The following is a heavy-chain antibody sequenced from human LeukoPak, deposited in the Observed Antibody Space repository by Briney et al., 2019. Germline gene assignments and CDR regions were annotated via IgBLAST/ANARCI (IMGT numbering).Heavy chain of an antibody. V-gene: IGHV3-53*01. J-gene: IGHJ4*02. CDR3: ARDDGYSPYDY. D-gene: IGHD5-24*01. CDR2: IYSDGNA. CDR1: GFTVSSKY. Sequence: SGGSLRLSCAASGFTVSSKYMSWVRQAPGKGLEWVSVIYSDGNAYYADSVRGRFTISRDNSKNTLYLQMNSLRAEDTAVYYCARDDGYSPYDYWGQGTLVTVSS.